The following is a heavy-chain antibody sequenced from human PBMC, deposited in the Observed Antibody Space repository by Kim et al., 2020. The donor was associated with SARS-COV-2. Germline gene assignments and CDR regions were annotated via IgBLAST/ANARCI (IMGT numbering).Heavy chain of an antibody. J-gene: IGHJ5*02. D-gene: IGHD2-2*01. CDR1: GFTFSSYG. CDR2: IWYDGSNK. V-gene: IGHV3-33*01. CDR3: ARGRGYCSSTSCYSSAGWFDT. Sequence: GGSLRLSCAASGFTFSSYGMHWVRQAPGKGLEWVAVIWYDGSNKYYADSVKGRFTISRDNSKNTLYLQMNSLRAEDTAVYYCARGRGYCSSTSCYSSAGWFDTWGQGTLVTVSS.